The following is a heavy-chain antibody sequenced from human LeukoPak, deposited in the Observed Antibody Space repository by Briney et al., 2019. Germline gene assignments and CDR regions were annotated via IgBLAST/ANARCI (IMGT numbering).Heavy chain of an antibody. CDR2: IHTSGST. CDR3: ARGKVVAGTPGQNSWDY. V-gene: IGHV4-59*10. CDR1: GGSFSGYY. J-gene: IGHJ4*02. D-gene: IGHD6-19*01. Sequence: SETLSLTCAVYGGSFSGYYWSWIRQPAGKGLEWIWRIHTSGSTNYNPSLKSRVTMSVDTSKNQFSLKLSSVTAADTAVYYCARGKVVAGTPGQNSWDYWGQGTLVTVSS.